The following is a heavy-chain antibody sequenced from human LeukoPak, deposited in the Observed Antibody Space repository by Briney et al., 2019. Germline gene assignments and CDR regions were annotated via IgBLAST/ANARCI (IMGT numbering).Heavy chain of an antibody. CDR2: LIPIFDSG. D-gene: IGHD3-22*01. CDR3: AKGVGNTGTSCYFY. V-gene: IGHV1-69*06. CDR1: GGTFISDT. Sequence: SVKVSCKTSGGTFISDTISWVRQAPGQGLEWMGGLIPIFDSGTYAQKFQGRVTITADKSTGTAYMELSSLTSDDTAVYYCAKGVGNTGTSCYFYWGPGTLVTVSS. J-gene: IGHJ4*02.